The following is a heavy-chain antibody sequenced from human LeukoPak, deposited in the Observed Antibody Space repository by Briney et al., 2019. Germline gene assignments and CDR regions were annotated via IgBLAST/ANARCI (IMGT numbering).Heavy chain of an antibody. CDR1: GFTFSSYA. Sequence: GGYLRLSCAASGFTFSSYAMSWVRQAPGKGLEWVSAISGSGGSTYYADSVKGRFTISRDNSKNTLYLQMNSLRAEDTAVYYCAKDRVGYYDSSGYPSGDAFDIWGQGSMVTVSS. V-gene: IGHV3-23*01. CDR2: ISGSGGST. J-gene: IGHJ3*02. CDR3: AKDRVGYYDSSGYPSGDAFDI. D-gene: IGHD3-22*01.